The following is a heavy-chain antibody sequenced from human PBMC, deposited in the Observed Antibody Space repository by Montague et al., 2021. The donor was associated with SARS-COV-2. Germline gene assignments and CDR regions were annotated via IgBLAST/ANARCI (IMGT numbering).Heavy chain of an antibody. Sequence: SLRLSCAASGFTFRSYAMHWVRQTPGKGLEWVASISDDGTNKFYVDSVKGRFTISRDNSKNSLYLQMNSLRADDTAVYYCARDGHRRLSNEGRFDPWGQGTLVTVSS. J-gene: IGHJ5*02. CDR3: ARDGHRRLSNEGRFDP. V-gene: IGHV3-30*04. CDR2: ISDDGTNK. CDR1: GFTFRSYA. D-gene: IGHD1-1*01.